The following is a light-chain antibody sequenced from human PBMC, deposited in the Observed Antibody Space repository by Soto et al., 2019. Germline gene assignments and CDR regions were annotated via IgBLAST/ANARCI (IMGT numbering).Light chain of an antibody. J-gene: IGLJ1*01. Sequence: QSVLTQPPSASGSPGQSVTISCTGSNSDIGAYNHVAWYQQHPGKAPKLIIYEVGERPSGVPDRFSDSKSGNTASLTVSGLQAEDEADYYCCSYAGSKNFVFGTGTKVTVL. V-gene: IGLV2-8*01. CDR1: NSDIGAYNH. CDR3: CSYAGSKNFV. CDR2: EVG.